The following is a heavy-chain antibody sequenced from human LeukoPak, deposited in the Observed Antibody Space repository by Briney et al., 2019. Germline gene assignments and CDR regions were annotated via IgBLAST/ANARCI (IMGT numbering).Heavy chain of an antibody. V-gene: IGHV4-59*11. Sequence: SETLSLTCTVSGGSISSLYWSWLRQPPGKGLEWIGYVHHSGSTNYNPSLKSRVTISIDTSMNQFSLKLSPVTAADTAVYYCARGYYDNSGYSNPFDYWGQGTLVTVSS. CDR3: ARGYYDNSGYSNPFDY. CDR1: GGSISSLY. J-gene: IGHJ4*02. CDR2: VHHSGST. D-gene: IGHD3-22*01.